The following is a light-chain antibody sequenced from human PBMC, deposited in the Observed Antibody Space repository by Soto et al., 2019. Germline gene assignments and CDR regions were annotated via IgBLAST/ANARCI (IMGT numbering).Light chain of an antibody. V-gene: IGLV1-51*01. CDR2: DNN. CDR1: SSNIGNNY. J-gene: IGLJ1*01. CDR3: GTLDSSRSAYV. Sequence: QSVLTQPPSVSAAPGQKVTISCSGSSSNIGNNYVSWYQQLPGTAPKLLIYDNNKRPSGIPDRFSDSKSGTSATLAITGLQTGDEADYYCGTLDSSRSAYVFGTGTKVTVL.